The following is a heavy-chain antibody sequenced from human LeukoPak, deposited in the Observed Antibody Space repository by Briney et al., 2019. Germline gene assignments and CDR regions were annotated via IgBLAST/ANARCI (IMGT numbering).Heavy chain of an antibody. D-gene: IGHD3-3*01. J-gene: IGHJ3*01. Sequence: SETLSLTCAVYGGSFSGYYWSWIRQPPGKGLEWIGEINQSGSTNYNPSLKSRVTMSVDTSKTQFSLNLTSVTAADTAVYYCARLSAAVHLGAFDLWGQGTMVTVSS. CDR3: ARLSAAVHLGAFDL. CDR1: GGSFSGYY. CDR2: INQSGST. V-gene: IGHV4-34*01.